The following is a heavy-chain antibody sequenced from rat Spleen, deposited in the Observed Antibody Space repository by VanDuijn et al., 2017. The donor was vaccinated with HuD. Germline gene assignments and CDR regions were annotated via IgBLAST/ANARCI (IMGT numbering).Heavy chain of an antibody. J-gene: IGHJ3*01. Sequence: EVQLQESGPGLVKPSQSLSLACSVTGYSITNNYWGWIRKFPGNKMEWMGYISYSGSTSYSPSRKSRISITRDISKNQFFLQLNSVTTEDTATYYCARGPVDYWGQGTLVTVSS. V-gene: IGHV3-1*01. CDR2: ISYSGST. CDR1: GYSITNNY. CDR3: ARGPVDY.